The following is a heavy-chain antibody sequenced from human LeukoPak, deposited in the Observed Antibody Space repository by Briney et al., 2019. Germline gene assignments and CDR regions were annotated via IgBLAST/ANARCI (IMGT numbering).Heavy chain of an antibody. V-gene: IGHV4-4*07. Sequence: ASETLSLTCTVSGGSISNYYWSWLRQPAGKGLEWIGRKYARGSSNYNPPVQSRVTMSVDTSKNQFSLKLRSVTAADTAVYYCARARYCSADICTGGDSFDIWGQGTMVSVSP. CDR1: GGSISNYY. CDR2: KYARGSS. CDR3: ARARYCSADICTGGDSFDI. J-gene: IGHJ3*02. D-gene: IGHD2-15*01.